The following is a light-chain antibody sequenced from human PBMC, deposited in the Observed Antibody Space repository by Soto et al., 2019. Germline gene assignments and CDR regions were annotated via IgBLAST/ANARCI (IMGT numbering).Light chain of an antibody. V-gene: IGKV3-15*01. CDR2: GAS. CDR1: QSISDT. Sequence: EIVMTQSPATLSVSPVGRATLSCRPSQSISDTLAWYQQKPGQAPRLLIYGASKRATGFPARFSGSGSGTDFTLTISSLQSEDFAVYYCQQYNNWPWKFGQGTKVDTK. CDR3: QQYNNWPWK. J-gene: IGKJ1*01.